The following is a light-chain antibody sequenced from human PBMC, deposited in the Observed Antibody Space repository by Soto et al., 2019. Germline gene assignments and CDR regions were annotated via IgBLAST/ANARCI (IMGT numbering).Light chain of an antibody. CDR1: QSVPSNY. Sequence: EIVLTQSPATLSLSPGERVTLSCRASQSVPSNYLSWYQHKPGRAPRLLINAAASIATGVPGRFSGSGYGTEFTLTISRLETEDYAVYYCQHYSNSTYTFGQGTKLEI. CDR2: AAA. CDR3: QHYSNSTYT. V-gene: IGKV3-20*01. J-gene: IGKJ2*01.